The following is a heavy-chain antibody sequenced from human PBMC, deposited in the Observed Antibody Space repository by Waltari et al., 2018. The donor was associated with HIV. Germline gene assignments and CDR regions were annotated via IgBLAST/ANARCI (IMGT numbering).Heavy chain of an antibody. D-gene: IGHD2-2*01. CDR3: ASTHCSSTSCYADWYFDL. J-gene: IGHJ2*01. CDR1: GGSTSSVGYY. V-gene: IGHV4-31*03. Sequence: QVQLQESGPGLVKPSQTLSLTCTVSGGSTSSVGYYWSWIRQHPGKGLEWIGYIYYSGSTYYNPSLKSRVTISVDTSKNQFSLKLSSVTAADTAVYYCASTHCSSTSCYADWYFDLWGRGTLVTVSS. CDR2: IYYSGST.